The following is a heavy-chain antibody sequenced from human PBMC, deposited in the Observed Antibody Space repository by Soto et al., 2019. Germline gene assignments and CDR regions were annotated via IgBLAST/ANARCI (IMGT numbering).Heavy chain of an antibody. CDR3: ARGFSSLTFDF. J-gene: IGHJ4*02. V-gene: IGHV4-59*01. D-gene: IGHD6-13*01. CDR2: VYYSGST. CDR1: SGSIGSYY. Sequence: SETLSLTCTVSSGSIGSYYWSWMRQPPGKGLEWIGYVYYSGSTNYNPSLKSRVTMSVDTSKNQFSLKLRSVTAADTAVYYCARGFSSLTFDFWGQGTLVTVSS.